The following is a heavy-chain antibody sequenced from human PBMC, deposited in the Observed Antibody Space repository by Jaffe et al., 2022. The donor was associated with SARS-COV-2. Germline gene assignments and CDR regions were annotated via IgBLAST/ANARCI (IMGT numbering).Heavy chain of an antibody. D-gene: IGHD3-22*01. J-gene: IGHJ3*02. Sequence: QVQLVQSGAEVKKPGASVKVSCKASGYTFTSYGISWVRQAPGQGLEWMGWISAYNGNTNYAQKLQGRVTMTTDTSTSTAYMELRSLRSDDTAVYYCARDSQVVVIPFSREAGAFDIWGQGTMVTVSS. CDR3: ARDSQVVVIPFSREAGAFDI. CDR1: GYTFTSYG. V-gene: IGHV1-18*01. CDR2: ISAYNGNT.